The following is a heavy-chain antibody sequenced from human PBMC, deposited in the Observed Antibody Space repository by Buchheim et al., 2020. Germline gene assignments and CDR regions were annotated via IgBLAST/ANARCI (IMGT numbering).Heavy chain of an antibody. CDR1: GLTFSTYS. Sequence: EVQLVESGGGLVQPGGSLRLSCAASGLTFSTYSMNWVRQAPGKGLEWVSYISGSTTTIYYADSVRGRFTISRENAKNSMYLQMNSLRAEDTAVYYCARDRTSMDVWGRGTT. D-gene: IGHD1/OR15-1a*01. J-gene: IGHJ6*02. CDR3: ARDRTSMDV. V-gene: IGHV3-48*01. CDR2: ISGSTTTI.